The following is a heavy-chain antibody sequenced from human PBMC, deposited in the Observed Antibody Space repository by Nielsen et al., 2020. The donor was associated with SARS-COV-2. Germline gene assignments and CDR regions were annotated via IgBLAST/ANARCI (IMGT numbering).Heavy chain of an antibody. J-gene: IGHJ6*02. CDR2: IYYSGST. CDR3: ARERVGGITIFGVVTRYGMDV. Sequence: WIRQPPGKGLEWIGYIYYSGSTYYNPSLDSRVTISVDTSKNQFSLKLSSVTAADTALYYCARERVGGITIFGVVTRYGMDVWGQGTTVTVSS. V-gene: IGHV4-30-4*01. D-gene: IGHD3-3*01.